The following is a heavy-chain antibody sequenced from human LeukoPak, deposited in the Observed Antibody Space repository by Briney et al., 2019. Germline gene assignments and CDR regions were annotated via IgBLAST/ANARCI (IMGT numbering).Heavy chain of an antibody. CDR3: TRGWDSSGWYDDAFDI. V-gene: IGHV3-23*01. CDR1: GFTFSNFA. J-gene: IGHJ3*02. D-gene: IGHD6-19*01. Sequence: GGSLRLSCAASGFTFSNFAMSWVRQAPGRGLEWVSTISGSGGSTYYADSVKGRFTISRDNSKNTLYLQMNSLKTEDTAVYYCTRGWDSSGWYDDAFDIWGQGTMVTVSS. CDR2: ISGSGGST.